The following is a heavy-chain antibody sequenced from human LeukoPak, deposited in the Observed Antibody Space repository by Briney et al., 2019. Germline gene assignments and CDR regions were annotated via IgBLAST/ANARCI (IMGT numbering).Heavy chain of an antibody. CDR1: GGSISSSNW. CDR2: IYYSGST. Sequence: SETLSLTCAVSGGSISSSNWWSWIRQHPGQGLEWIGYIYYSGSTYYNPSLKSRVTISVDTSKNQFSLKLSSVTAADTAAYYCASLHLDHDYWGQGTLVTVSS. CDR3: ASLHLDHDY. D-gene: IGHD3-9*01. V-gene: IGHV4-31*11. J-gene: IGHJ4*02.